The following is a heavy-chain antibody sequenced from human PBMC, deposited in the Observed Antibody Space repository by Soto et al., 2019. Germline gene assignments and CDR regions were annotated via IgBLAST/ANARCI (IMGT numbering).Heavy chain of an antibody. CDR3: ATENFDY. V-gene: IGHV4-59*12. CDR1: GGSIRSYY. J-gene: IGHJ4*02. Sequence: SETLSLTCTVSGGSIRSYYWTWIRQPPGQGLEWIGYVYYSGSTNYNSSLKSRVTISVDTSKSQFSLRLSSVTAADTAVYYCATENFDYWGQGTLVTVSS. CDR2: VYYSGST.